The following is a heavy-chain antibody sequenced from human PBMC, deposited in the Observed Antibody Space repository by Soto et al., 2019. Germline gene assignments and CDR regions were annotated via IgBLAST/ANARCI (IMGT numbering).Heavy chain of an antibody. J-gene: IGHJ6*02. Sequence: EVQLLESGGGLVQPGGSLRLSCAASGFTFSSYAMSWVRQAPGKGLEWVSAISGSGGSTYYADSVKGRFTISRDNSKNTLYLQTNSLRAEDTAVYYCAKLIAAAGIDYYYGMDVWGQGTTVTVSS. CDR3: AKLIAAAGIDYYYGMDV. CDR2: ISGSGGST. D-gene: IGHD6-13*01. V-gene: IGHV3-23*01. CDR1: GFTFSSYA.